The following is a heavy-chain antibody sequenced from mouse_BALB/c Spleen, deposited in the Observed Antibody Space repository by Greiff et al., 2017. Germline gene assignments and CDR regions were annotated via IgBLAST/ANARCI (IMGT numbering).Heavy chain of an antibody. CDR2: ISDGGSYT. D-gene: IGHD1-1*01. CDR3: ARSFITTVVATGFDY. CDR1: GFTFSDYY. J-gene: IGHJ2*01. V-gene: IGHV5-4*02. Sequence: EVQGVESGGGLVKPGGSLKLSCAASGFTFSDYYMYWVRQTPEKRLEWVATISDGGSYTYYPDSVKGRFTISRDNAKNNLYLQMSSLKSEDTAMYYCARSFITTVVATGFDYWGQGTTLTVSS.